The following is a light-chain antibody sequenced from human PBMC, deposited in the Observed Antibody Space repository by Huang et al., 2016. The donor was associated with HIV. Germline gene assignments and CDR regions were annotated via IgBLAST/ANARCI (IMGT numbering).Light chain of an antibody. J-gene: IGKJ4*01. Sequence: KPGKAPKLLIHSASTLQNGVPPRFSGSVSGTDFTLTITNLQPEDSATYYCQQTFSVPLTFGGGTKVEIK. V-gene: IGKV1-39*01. CDR3: QQTFSVPLT. CDR2: SAS.